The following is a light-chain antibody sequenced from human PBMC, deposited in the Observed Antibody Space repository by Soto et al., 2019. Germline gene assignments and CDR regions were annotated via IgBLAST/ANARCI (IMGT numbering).Light chain of an antibody. Sequence: DIQMTQSPSTLSASVGDRVTITCRASQSISHWLAWYQQKPGKAPKLLIHKASNLQSGVPSRFSGSGSETEFTLTISGLQPDDFATYYCQKYNTFWTFGPGTRVEVK. CDR1: QSISHW. CDR3: QKYNTFWT. V-gene: IGKV1-5*03. J-gene: IGKJ1*01. CDR2: KAS.